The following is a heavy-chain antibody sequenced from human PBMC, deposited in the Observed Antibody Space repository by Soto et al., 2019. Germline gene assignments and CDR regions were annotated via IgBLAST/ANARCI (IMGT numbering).Heavy chain of an antibody. J-gene: IGHJ2*01. CDR2: ISYDGSNK. Sequence: PGGSLRLSCAASGFTFSSYAMHWVRQAPGKGLEWVAVISYDGSNKYYADSVKGRFTISRDNSKNTLYLQMNSLRAEDTAVYYCARGGLSPHDLWGRGTLVTVSS. V-gene: IGHV3-30-3*01. CDR1: GFTFSSYA. CDR3: ARGGLSPHDL.